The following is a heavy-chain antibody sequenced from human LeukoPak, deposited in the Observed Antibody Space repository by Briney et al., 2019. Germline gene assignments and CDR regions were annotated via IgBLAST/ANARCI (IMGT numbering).Heavy chain of an antibody. CDR3: ARDLTGYTYGYQYCGNWFDP. D-gene: IGHD5-18*01. CDR2: INPSDGTT. V-gene: IGHV1-46*01. CDR1: GYTFTSYD. Sequence: GASVKVSCKASGYTFTSYDMHWVRQAPGQGLEWMGIINPSDGTTTYAQKFQGRIIMTRDTSTNTVHMELRSLRTGDTAMYYCARDLTGYTYGYQYCGNWFDPWGQGSLVTVSS. J-gene: IGHJ5*02.